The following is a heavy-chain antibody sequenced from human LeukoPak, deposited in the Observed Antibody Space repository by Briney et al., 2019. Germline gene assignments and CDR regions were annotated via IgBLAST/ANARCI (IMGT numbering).Heavy chain of an antibody. V-gene: IGHV4-59*08. J-gene: IGHJ4*02. D-gene: IGHD2-2*01. CDR3: AMLVVPAASAVGYYLY. CDR1: GGSTSAYE. CDR2: MFYSGGT. Sequence: SETLSLTCQVSGGSTSAYEWSWIRQPPGKGLEWVGSMFYSGGTNYNPSLRSRLTLSVDTSKNQFSLRLRSVTAADTAVYYCAMLVVPAASAVGYYLYWGQGILATVSS.